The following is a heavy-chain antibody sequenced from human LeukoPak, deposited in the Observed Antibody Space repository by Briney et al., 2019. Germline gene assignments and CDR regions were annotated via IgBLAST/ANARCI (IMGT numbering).Heavy chain of an antibody. CDR1: GFTFSSYS. CDR2: ISSSSYI. Sequence: GGSLRLSCAASGFTFSSYSMNWVRQAPGKGLEWVSSISSSSYIYYADSVKGRFTISRDNAKNSLYLQMNSLRAEDTAVYYCARDLGLEGGYYMDVWGKGTTVTVSS. CDR3: ARDLGLEGGYYMDV. D-gene: IGHD1-1*01. V-gene: IGHV3-21*01. J-gene: IGHJ6*03.